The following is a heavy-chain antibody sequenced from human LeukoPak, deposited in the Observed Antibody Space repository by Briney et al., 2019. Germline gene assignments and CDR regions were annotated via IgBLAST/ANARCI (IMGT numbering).Heavy chain of an antibody. CDR3: ATTSVSYSGAFDI. J-gene: IGHJ3*02. CDR1: GYSISTGYY. Sequence: SETLSLTCTVSGYSISTGYYWDWIRQPPGKGLEWIGEINHSGSTNYNPSLKSRVTISVDTSKNQFSLKLSSVTAADTAVYYCATTSVSYSGAFDIWGQGTMVTVSS. CDR2: INHSGST. D-gene: IGHD2-15*01. V-gene: IGHV4-38-2*02.